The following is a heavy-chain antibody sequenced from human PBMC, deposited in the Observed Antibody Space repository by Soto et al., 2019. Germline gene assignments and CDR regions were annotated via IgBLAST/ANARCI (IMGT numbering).Heavy chain of an antibody. Sequence: PSETLSLTCTVSGGSVSSGNYYWSWIRQPPGKGLEWIGYFYYTGSINYNPSLKSRVTIFIDASKNQFSLRLSSVTAADTAVYYCARSMFYSDGINYSPFEYWGQGTLVTVSS. CDR3: ARSMFYSDGINYSPFEY. V-gene: IGHV4-61*01. CDR2: FYYTGSI. J-gene: IGHJ4*02. D-gene: IGHD3-22*01. CDR1: GGSVSSGNYY.